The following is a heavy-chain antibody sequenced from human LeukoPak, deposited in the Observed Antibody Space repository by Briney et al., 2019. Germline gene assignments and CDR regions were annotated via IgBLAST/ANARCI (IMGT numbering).Heavy chain of an antibody. Sequence: GESLKISCKGSGYSFTSYWIGWVRQMPGKGLEWMGIIYPGDSGTRYSPSFQGQVTISADKSTSTAYLQWSSLKASDTAMYYCAREDSSGLNAFDIWGQGTMVTVSS. CDR1: GYSFTSYW. CDR2: IYPGDSGT. D-gene: IGHD3-22*01. CDR3: AREDSSGLNAFDI. J-gene: IGHJ3*02. V-gene: IGHV5-51*01.